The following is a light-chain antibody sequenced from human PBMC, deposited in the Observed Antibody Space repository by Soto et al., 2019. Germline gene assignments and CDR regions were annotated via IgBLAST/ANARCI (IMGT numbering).Light chain of an antibody. CDR3: QQYAKWPLT. CDR2: RAS. J-gene: IGKJ4*01. Sequence: EVVMTPSPATLSVSPGERTSLSCRASRSVSSNLGWYQQKPGQAPRLLIYRASIRATGIPARFSGSGSATEFTLTISSLQSEDIAVYYCQQYAKWPLTFGGGTKVEIK. V-gene: IGKV3-15*01. CDR1: RSVSSN.